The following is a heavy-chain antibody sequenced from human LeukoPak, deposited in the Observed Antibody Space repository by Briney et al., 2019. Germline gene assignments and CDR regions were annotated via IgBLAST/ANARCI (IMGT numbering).Heavy chain of an antibody. CDR3: ARIGGDGYTHLDY. CDR1: GYSFTSYY. Sequence: GESLKISCKGSGYSFTSYYIGWVRQMPGKGLECMGIIYPGDSDTRYSPSFQGQVTTSADKSVSTAYLQWSSLKASDTAMYYCARIGGDGYTHLDYWGQGTLVTVSS. V-gene: IGHV5-51*01. D-gene: IGHD3-16*01. CDR2: IYPGDSDT. J-gene: IGHJ4*02.